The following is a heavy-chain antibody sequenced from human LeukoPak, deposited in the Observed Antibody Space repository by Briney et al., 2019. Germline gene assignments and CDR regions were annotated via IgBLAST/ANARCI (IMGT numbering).Heavy chain of an antibody. Sequence: GASVTVSCKVSGYTLTELSMHWVRQAPGKGLEWMGGFDPEDGETIYAQKFQGRVTMTEDTSRDTAYMELSSLRSEDTAVYYCATDLGLHSGNRFDYWGQGTLVTVSS. J-gene: IGHJ4*02. D-gene: IGHD5-24*01. CDR1: GYTLTELS. CDR3: ATDLGLHSGNRFDY. CDR2: FDPEDGET. V-gene: IGHV1-24*01.